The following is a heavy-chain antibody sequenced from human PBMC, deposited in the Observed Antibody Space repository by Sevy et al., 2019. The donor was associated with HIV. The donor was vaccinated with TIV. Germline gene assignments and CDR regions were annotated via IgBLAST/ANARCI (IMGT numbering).Heavy chain of an antibody. CDR1: GFRFEDYG. CDR3: AKDLLPYGSGSYPLDY. D-gene: IGHD3-10*01. Sequence: GGSLRLSCAASGFRFEDYGMHWVRRAPGKGLEWVSGIGWNSGSVGYAVSVKGRFTISRDYAKNLLYLQMNSLTSEDTALYYCAKDLLPYGSGSYPLDYWGQGTVVTVSS. CDR2: IGWNSGSV. V-gene: IGHV3-9*01. J-gene: IGHJ4*02.